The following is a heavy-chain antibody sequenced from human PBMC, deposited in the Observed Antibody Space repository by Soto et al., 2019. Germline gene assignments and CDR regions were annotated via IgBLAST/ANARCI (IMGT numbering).Heavy chain of an antibody. J-gene: IGHJ6*02. D-gene: IGHD3-22*01. Sequence: VGSLRLSCAASGFTFSSYSMNWVRQAPGKGLEWVSYISSSSSTIYYADSVKGRFTISRDNAKNSLYLQMNSLRDEDTAVYYCARDPSYYYDSSGYYSAYGMDVWGQGTTVTVSS. CDR2: ISSSSSTI. CDR3: ARDPSYYYDSSGYYSAYGMDV. V-gene: IGHV3-48*02. CDR1: GFTFSSYS.